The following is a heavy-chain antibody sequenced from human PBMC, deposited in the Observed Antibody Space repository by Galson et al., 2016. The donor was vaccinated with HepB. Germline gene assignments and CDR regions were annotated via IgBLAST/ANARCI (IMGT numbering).Heavy chain of an antibody. Sequence: QSGAEVKKPGESLRIACKAPGYKFSSYWIGWVRQMPGKGLEWMAIIYPGDSDTRYSPAFQGQVTISADASISTTYLQWSSLRASDTAIYYWARGDFWSGYYYYGMEAWGQGATVTVS. J-gene: IGHJ6*02. CDR3: ARGDFWSGYYYYGMEA. CDR2: IYPGDSDT. D-gene: IGHD3-3*01. CDR1: GYKFSSYW. V-gene: IGHV5-51*03.